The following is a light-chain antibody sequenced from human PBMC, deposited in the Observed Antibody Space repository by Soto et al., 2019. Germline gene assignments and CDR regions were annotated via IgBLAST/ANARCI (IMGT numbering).Light chain of an antibody. J-gene: IGKJ1*01. CDR1: QSISIW. Sequence: DIQMTQSPSTLSAPVGDRVTITCRASQSISIWVAWYQQKPGKAPKLLIYKASNLQSGVPSRFSGSGSGTQFTLTISSLQPDDSATYYCQEYSGYSTFGQGTKVEIK. CDR3: QEYSGYST. CDR2: KAS. V-gene: IGKV1-5*03.